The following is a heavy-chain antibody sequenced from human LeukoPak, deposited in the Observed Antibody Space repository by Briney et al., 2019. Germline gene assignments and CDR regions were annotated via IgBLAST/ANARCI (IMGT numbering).Heavy chain of an antibody. CDR2: ISFDGSDK. J-gene: IGHJ4*02. CDR3: ARGDGYKPPSDY. D-gene: IGHD5-24*01. V-gene: IGHV3-30*04. Sequence: PGGSLRLSCAASGFTFNSYIMHWVRQAPGKGLEWVAVISFDGSDKYYADSVKGRFTISRDNSKNTLYLQMNSLRPEDSAVYYCARGDGYKPPSDYWGQGTLVTVSS. CDR1: GFTFNSYI.